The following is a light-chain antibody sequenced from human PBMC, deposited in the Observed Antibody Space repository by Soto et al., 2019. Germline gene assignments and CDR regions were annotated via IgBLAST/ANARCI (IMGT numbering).Light chain of an antibody. Sequence: EIVLTQSPATLSLSPGERATLSCRASQSVSSYLAWYQQKPGQAPRLLIYDASNRATGIPARFSGSGSGTDVSLTISSLEPEDFAIYYCQQRSNWPPTFGQRTKLEI. CDR1: QSVSSY. V-gene: IGKV3-11*01. J-gene: IGKJ2*01. CDR2: DAS. CDR3: QQRSNWPPT.